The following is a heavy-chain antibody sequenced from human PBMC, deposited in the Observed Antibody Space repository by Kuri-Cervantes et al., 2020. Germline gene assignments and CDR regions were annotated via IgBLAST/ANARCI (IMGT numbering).Heavy chain of an antibody. CDR2: ISDTSSYL. D-gene: IGHD2-21*02. CDR1: GFPFSGYN. Sequence: GGSLRLSCAASGFPFSGYNMNWVRQAPGKGLEWVSFISDTSSYLYYADSVKGRFTVSRDNAKDSLYLQMNSLRAEDTAVYYCAKTYCGGDCFLDPWGQGTLVTVSS. J-gene: IGHJ5*02. CDR3: AKTYCGGDCFLDP. V-gene: IGHV3-21*01.